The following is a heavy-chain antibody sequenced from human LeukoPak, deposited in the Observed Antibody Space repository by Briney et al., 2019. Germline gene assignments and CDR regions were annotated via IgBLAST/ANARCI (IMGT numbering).Heavy chain of an antibody. V-gene: IGHV4-4*07. CDR1: GGSISSYY. J-gene: IGHJ4*02. CDR3: ARPYYYDSSGYYFPY. D-gene: IGHD3-22*01. CDR2: IYTSGST. Sequence: SETLSLTCTVSGGSISSYYWSWIRQPAGKGLEWIGRIYTSGSTNYNPSLKSRVTMSVDTSKNQFSLKLSSVTAADTAVYYCARPYYYDSSGYYFPYWGQGTLVTVSS.